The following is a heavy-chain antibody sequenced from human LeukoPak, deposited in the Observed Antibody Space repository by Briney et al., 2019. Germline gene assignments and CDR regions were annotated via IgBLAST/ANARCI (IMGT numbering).Heavy chain of an antibody. V-gene: IGHV3-15*01. CDR1: GFTFSIAW. CDR3: TTDLHSGSPRPPHDAFDI. D-gene: IGHD1-26*01. Sequence: GGSLRLSCAASGFTFSIAWMTWVRQAPGKGLEWVGRIKSKTDGGTTDYAAPVKGRFTISRDDSKNTLYLQMNSLKTEDTAVYYCTTDLHSGSPRPPHDAFDIWGQGTMVTVSS. J-gene: IGHJ3*02. CDR2: IKSKTDGGTT.